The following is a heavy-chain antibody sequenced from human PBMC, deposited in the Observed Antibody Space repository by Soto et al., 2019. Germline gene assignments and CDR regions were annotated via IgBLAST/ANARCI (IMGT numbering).Heavy chain of an antibody. CDR3: ASSGIVGREVNTWFDP. J-gene: IGHJ5*02. CDR2: ISYRGST. V-gene: IGHV4-59*01. Sequence: SETLSLTCTVSAGSITTSYWSWIRQPLGKALEWIGYISYRGSTNYNPSLKSRLTISIDTSKSQISLKLTSMTTADTAVYYCASSGIVGREVNTWFDPWGQGTLVTAPQ. D-gene: IGHD3-22*01. CDR1: AGSITTSY.